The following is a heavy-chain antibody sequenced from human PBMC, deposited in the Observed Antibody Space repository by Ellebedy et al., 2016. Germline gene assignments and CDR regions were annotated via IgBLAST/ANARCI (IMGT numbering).Heavy chain of an antibody. V-gene: IGHV1-8*01. CDR1: GYTFTSYD. D-gene: IGHD4-17*01. CDR3: ARVSYDYYYYYYMDV. Sequence: ASVKVSXXASGYTFTSYDINWVRQATGQGLEWMGWMNPNSGNTGYAQKFQGRVTMTRNTSISTAYMELSSLRSEDTAVYYCARVSYDYYYYYYMDVWGKGTTVTVSS. CDR2: MNPNSGNT. J-gene: IGHJ6*03.